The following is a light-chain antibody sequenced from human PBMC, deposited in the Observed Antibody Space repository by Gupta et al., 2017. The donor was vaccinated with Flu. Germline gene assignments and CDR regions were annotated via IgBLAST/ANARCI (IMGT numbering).Light chain of an antibody. CDR2: DDS. V-gene: IGLV3-21*02. CDR1: NIGPKS. J-gene: IGLJ3*02. Sequence: SVSVAQGQTPMITCGGNNIGPKSVHWYQQKPGQAPVLVVYDDSHRPPGVPERFSGSNSGNTATLTISRVEAGDEDDYYCQLWDGSSDSQGVFGGGTKLTVL. CDR3: QLWDGSSDSQGV.